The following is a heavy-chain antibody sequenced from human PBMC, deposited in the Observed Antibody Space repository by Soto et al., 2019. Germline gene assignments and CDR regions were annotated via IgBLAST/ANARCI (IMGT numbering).Heavy chain of an antibody. J-gene: IGHJ4*02. Sequence: QVQLVQSGAEVKKPGASVKVSCKASGYTFTSYGISWVRQAPGQGLEWMGWISPYNGNTNYAQKFXGXVXMPXDTSTSTAYMELRSLRSDDTAVYYCARDLGGDPAYWGQGTLVTVSS. D-gene: IGHD3-16*01. V-gene: IGHV1-18*01. CDR3: ARDLGGDPAY. CDR2: ISPYNGNT. CDR1: GYTFTSYG.